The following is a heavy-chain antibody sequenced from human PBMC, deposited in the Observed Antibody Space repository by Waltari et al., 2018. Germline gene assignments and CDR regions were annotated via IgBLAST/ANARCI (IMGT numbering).Heavy chain of an antibody. V-gene: IGHV1-8*01. CDR2: MNPNNGNV. J-gene: IGHJ4*02. D-gene: IGHD6-13*01. CDR3: ARGAYTSSWWNY. Sequence: QVQLVQSGAEVKKPGTSVKVSCKASGYTFKNYEINWVRQATGQGPEWLGWMNPNNGNVGYAQDFQGRVTMTTDTAISTAYMELSSLRPEDTATYYCARGAYTSSWWNYWGQGTLVTVSS. CDR1: GYTFKNYE.